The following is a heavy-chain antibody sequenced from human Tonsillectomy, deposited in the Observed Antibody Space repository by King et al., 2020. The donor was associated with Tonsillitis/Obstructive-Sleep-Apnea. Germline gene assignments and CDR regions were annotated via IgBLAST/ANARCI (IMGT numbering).Heavy chain of an antibody. CDR1: GLTFNKAW. CDR2: IRSKNNGGTA. Sequence: VQLVESGGALIQPGGSLRLSCTGSGLTFNKAWMSWVRQAPGKGLQWVGRIRSKNNGGTADYDPSAKGRLTISRDDSKNTVYLQMNSLQIEDTAVYYCTTASIPSGFDPWGQGTLVIVSS. V-gene: IGHV3-15*02. CDR3: TTASIPSGFDP. D-gene: IGHD2-2*01. J-gene: IGHJ5*02.